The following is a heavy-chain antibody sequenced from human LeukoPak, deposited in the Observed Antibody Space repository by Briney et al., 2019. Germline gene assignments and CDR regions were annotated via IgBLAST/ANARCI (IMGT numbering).Heavy chain of an antibody. CDR2: ISSSSSYI. J-gene: IGHJ3*02. CDR1: GFTFSSYS. V-gene: IGHV3-21*01. Sequence: KPGGSLRLSCAASGFTFSSYSMNWVRQAPGKGLEWVSSISSSSSYIYYADSVKGRFTISRDNSKNTLYLQMNSLRAEDTAVYYCARDTIAATGTVHAFDIWGLGTMVTVSS. CDR3: ARDTIAATGTVHAFDI. D-gene: IGHD6-13*01.